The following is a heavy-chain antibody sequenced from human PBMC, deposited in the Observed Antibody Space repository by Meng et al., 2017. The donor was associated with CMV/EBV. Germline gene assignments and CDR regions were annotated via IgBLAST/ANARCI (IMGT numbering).Heavy chain of an antibody. J-gene: IGHJ6*02. D-gene: IGHD3-10*01. CDR3: ARDRGGWFGRSYYGMDV. CDR2: INPNSGGT. V-gene: IGHV1-2*02. CDR1: GYTFTGYY. Sequence: ASVKVSCKASGYTFTGYYMHWVRQAPGQGLEWMGWINPNSGGTNYAQKFQGRVTMTRDTSISTAYMELSRLRFDDTAVYYCARDRGGWFGRSYYGMDVWGQGTTVTVSS.